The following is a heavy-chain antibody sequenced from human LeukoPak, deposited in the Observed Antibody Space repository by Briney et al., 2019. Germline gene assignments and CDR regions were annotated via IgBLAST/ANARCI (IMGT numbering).Heavy chain of an antibody. Sequence: ASQTLSLTCTVSGGSISSGGYYWSWIRQHPGKGLEWIGYIYYSGSTYYNPSLKSRVTISVDTSKNQFSLKLSSVTAADTAVYYCARGYGGNSWGDAFDIWGQGTMVTVSS. CDR1: GGSISSGGYY. D-gene: IGHD4-23*01. J-gene: IGHJ3*02. CDR3: ARGYGGNSWGDAFDI. CDR2: IYYSGST. V-gene: IGHV4-31*03.